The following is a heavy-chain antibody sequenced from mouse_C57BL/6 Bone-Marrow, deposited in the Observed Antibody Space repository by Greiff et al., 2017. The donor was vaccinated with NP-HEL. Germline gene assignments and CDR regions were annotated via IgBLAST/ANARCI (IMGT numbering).Heavy chain of an antibody. CDR3: AREGSSYEYFDV. Sequence: VQLQQSGPVLVKPGASVKMSCKASGYTFTDYYMNWVKQSHGKSLEWIGVINPYNGGTSYNQKFKGKATLTVDKSSSTAYMELNSLTSEDSAVYYCAREGSSYEYFDVWGTGTTVTVSS. CDR2: INPYNGGT. V-gene: IGHV1-19*01. J-gene: IGHJ1*03. CDR1: GYTFTDYY. D-gene: IGHD1-1*01.